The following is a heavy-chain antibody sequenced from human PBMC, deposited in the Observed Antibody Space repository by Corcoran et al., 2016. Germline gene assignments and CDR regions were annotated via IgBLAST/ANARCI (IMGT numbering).Heavy chain of an antibody. V-gene: IGHV1-69*01. Sequence: QVQVVQSGAEVKKPGSSVKVSCKASGGTFSSYAISWVRQAPGQGLEWMGGIIPIFGTAKYAQKFQGRVTISADESTSTAYMELSSLRSADTAVYDCATFFSPHWTNAVCPFDYWGQGTLVTVSS. D-gene: IGHD2-8*01. J-gene: IGHJ4*02. CDR3: ATFFSPHWTNAVCPFDY. CDR1: GGTFSSYA. CDR2: IIPIFGTA.